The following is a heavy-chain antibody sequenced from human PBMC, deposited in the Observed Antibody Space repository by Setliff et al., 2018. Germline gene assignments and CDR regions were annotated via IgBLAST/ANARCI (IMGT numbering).Heavy chain of an antibody. CDR1: GGTFSSYG. D-gene: IGHD3-22*01. CDR2: TIPMFGTT. J-gene: IGHJ3*02. CDR3: ARDLDYQYYYDSSGRDAFDI. V-gene: IGHV1-69*05. Sequence: ASVKVSCKASGGTFSSYGITWVRQAPGQGLEWMGGTIPMFGTTNYAQKFQGRVTMTTDTSTSTAYMELRSLRSDDTAVYYCARDLDYQYYYDSSGRDAFDIWGQGTMVTVSS.